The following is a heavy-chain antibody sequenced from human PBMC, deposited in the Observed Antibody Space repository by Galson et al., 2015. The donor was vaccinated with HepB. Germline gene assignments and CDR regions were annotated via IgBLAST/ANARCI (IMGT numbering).Heavy chain of an antibody. CDR3: AGFYRGIAAAGTVQIG. D-gene: IGHD6-13*01. J-gene: IGHJ6*02. V-gene: IGHV5-10-1*01. CDR2: IDPSDSYT. CDR1: GYSFTSYW. Sequence: QSGAEVKKPGESLRISCTGSGYSFTSYWISWVRQMPGKGLEWMGRIDPSDSYTNYSPSFQGHVTISADKSISTAYLQWSSLKASDTAMYYCAGFYRGIAAAGTVQIGWGQGTTVTVSS.